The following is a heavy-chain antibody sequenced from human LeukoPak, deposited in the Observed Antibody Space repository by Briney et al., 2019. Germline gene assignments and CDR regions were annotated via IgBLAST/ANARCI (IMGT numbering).Heavy chain of an antibody. J-gene: IGHJ4*02. CDR2: IYTSGST. CDR3: ARESRYNWNYEAHFDY. CDR1: GGSISSYY. Sequence: PSETLSLTCTVSGGSISSYYWSWIRQPAGKGLEWIGRIYTSGSTNYNPSLKSRVTMSVDTSKNQFSLKLSSVTAADTAVYYCARESRYNWNYEAHFDYWGQGTLVTVSS. V-gene: IGHV4-4*07. D-gene: IGHD1-7*01.